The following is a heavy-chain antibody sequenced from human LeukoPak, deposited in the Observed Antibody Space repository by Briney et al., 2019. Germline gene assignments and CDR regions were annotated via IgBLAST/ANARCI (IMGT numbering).Heavy chain of an antibody. Sequence: GGSLRLSCAASGFTFSSYWMSWVRQAPGKGLEWVANINQDVSERNYVDSVKGRFTVSRDNAKNSLYLQMNSLRAEDTAVYYCARDRGYSTFDFWGQGTMVTVSS. CDR1: GFTFSSYW. V-gene: IGHV3-7*05. J-gene: IGHJ3*01. D-gene: IGHD5-18*01. CDR3: ARDRGYSTFDF. CDR2: INQDVSER.